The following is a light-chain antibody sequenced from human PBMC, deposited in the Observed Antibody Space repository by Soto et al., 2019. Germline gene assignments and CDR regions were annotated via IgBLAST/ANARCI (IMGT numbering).Light chain of an antibody. CDR2: AAS. CDR3: QQSYSSPPT. CDR1: QDISSW. Sequence: DIQMTQSPSSVSASLGDRVSFTCRASQDISSWLAWYQHKPGKAPKLLIYAASSLQSGVPSRFSGSGSGTDFTLTISSLQPEDFATYYCQQSYSSPPTFGQGTKVDIK. V-gene: IGKV1D-12*01. J-gene: IGKJ1*01.